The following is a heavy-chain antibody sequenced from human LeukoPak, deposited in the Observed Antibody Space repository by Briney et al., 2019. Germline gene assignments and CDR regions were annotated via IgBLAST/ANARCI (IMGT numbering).Heavy chain of an antibody. CDR2: KKQDETEK. Sequence: GGPLSLPCKPLGFLLGTFWWAGSPQPRGRGGEGGPNKKQDETEKFYLGSVKGRFTISRDDAKNSLYLQMNSLRVEDTALYYCVRLGSTSPGNWYKLFDQWGQGTLVTVSS. CDR1: GFLLGTF. J-gene: IGHJ4*02. D-gene: IGHD2-2*01. CDR3: VRLGSTSPGNWYKLFDQ. V-gene: IGHV3-7*03.